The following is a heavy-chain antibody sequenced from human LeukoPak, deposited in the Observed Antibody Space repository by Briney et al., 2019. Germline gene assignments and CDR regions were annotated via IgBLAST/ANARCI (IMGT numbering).Heavy chain of an antibody. CDR3: ARQHIGSHEAFDI. J-gene: IGHJ3*02. CDR1: GYSFTSYW. V-gene: IGHV5-51*01. Sequence: GESLQISCKGSGYSFTSYWIGWVRQMPGKGLEWMGIIYPGDSETRYSPSFQGQVTISADKSITTAYLQWSSLKASDTAMYYCARQHIGSHEAFDIWGQGTMVTVSS. CDR2: IYPGDSET. D-gene: IGHD1-26*01.